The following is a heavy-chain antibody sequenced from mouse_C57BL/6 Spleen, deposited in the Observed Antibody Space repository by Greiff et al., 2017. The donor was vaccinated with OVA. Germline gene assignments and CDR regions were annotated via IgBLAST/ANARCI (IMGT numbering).Heavy chain of an antibody. CDR1: GFTFTDYY. J-gene: IGHJ4*01. CDR2: IRNKANGYTT. V-gene: IGHV7-3*01. CDR3: ARSEIYYGNYVGAMDY. Sequence: EVQVVESGGGLVQPGGSLSLSCAASGFTFTDYYMSWVRQPPGKALEWLGFIRNKANGYTTEYSASVKGRFTISRDNSQSILYLQMNALRAEDSATYYCARSEIYYGNYVGAMDYWGQGTSVTVSS. D-gene: IGHD2-1*01.